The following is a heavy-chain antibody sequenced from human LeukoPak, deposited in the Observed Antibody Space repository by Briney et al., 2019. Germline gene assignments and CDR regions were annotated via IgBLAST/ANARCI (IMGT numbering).Heavy chain of an antibody. CDR2: INHSGST. CDR3: ARFVGFLVWGSLQYYFDY. V-gene: IGHV4-34*01. J-gene: IGHJ4*02. CDR1: GGSFSGYY. Sequence: SETLSLTCAVYGGSFSGYYWSWIRQPPGKGLEWIGEINHSGSTNYNPSLKSRVTISVDTSKNQFSLKLSSVTAADTAVYYCARFVGFLVWGSLQYYFDYWGQGTLVTVSS. D-gene: IGHD3-16*01.